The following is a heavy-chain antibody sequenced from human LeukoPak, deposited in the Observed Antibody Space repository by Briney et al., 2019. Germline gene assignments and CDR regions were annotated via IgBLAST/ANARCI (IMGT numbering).Heavy chain of an antibody. CDR3: VRDLAYAFDT. CDR2: IRSSSSV. V-gene: IGHV3-48*01. CDR1: GFPFSTFS. J-gene: IGHJ3*02. Sequence: GGSLRLSCSASGFPFSTFSFNWVRQAPGKGLEWLSYIRSSSSVADSVKGRFTISRDDAKHSLHLHMNSLRAEDTAVYYCVRDLAYAFDTWGQGTMVTVSS.